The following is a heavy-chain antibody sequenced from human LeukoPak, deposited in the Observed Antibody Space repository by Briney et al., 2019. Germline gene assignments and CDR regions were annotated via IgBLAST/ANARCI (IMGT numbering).Heavy chain of an antibody. CDR3: ARHGGYSYGDLDY. J-gene: IGHJ4*02. CDR2: IYPGDSDT. Sequence: GESLKISCKGSGYSLTSYWIGWVRQMPGKGLEWMGIIYPGDSDTRYSPSFQGQVTISADKSISTAYLQWSSLEAPDTAMYYCARHGGYSYGDLDYWGQGTLVTVSS. D-gene: IGHD5-18*01. V-gene: IGHV5-51*01. CDR1: GYSLTSYW.